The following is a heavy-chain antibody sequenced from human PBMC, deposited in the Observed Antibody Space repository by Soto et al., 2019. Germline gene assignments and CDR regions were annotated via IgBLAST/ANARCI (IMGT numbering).Heavy chain of an antibody. CDR1: GFTFNYYW. Sequence: EVQLVESEGGLVQRGGSLRLSCAASGFTFNYYWMHWVRQAPGQGLVWVSHIHSDGSTTPYADSVKGRFTISRDNAKNTLYLQMNGLRAEDTAVYYCVRGGKGGFDLWGQGTTVTVSS. D-gene: IGHD2-15*01. CDR2: IHSDGSTT. V-gene: IGHV3-74*01. J-gene: IGHJ3*01. CDR3: VRGGKGGFDL.